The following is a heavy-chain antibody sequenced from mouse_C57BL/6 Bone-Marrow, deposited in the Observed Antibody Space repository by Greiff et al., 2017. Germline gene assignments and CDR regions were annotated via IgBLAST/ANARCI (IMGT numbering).Heavy chain of an antibody. CDR1: GFTFSSYA. CDR3: ARDSYYFDY. V-gene: IGHV5-4*01. CDR2: ISDGGSYT. Sequence: DVKLVESGGGLVKPGGSLKLSCAASGFTFSSYAMSWVRQTPGQRLEWVATISDGGSYTYYPDNVKGRFTLARDNAKNNVYLQISHLKDEDTAMYYCARDSYYFDYWGQGTTLTVSA. J-gene: IGHJ2*01.